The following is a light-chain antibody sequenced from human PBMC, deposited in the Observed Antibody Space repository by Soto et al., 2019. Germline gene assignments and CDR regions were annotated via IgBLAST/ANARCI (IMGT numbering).Light chain of an antibody. CDR3: QQYGHSPRT. CDR2: GTS. J-gene: IGKJ1*01. Sequence: EIVLTQSPGTLSLSPGERATLSCRASQSVSSTYLAWYQHKPGQAPRLLLFGTSNRATGIPDRFSGSGSGTGFTLTITRLEPEDFAVYYCQQYGHSPRTFGQGTKVE. CDR1: QSVSSTY. V-gene: IGKV3-20*01.